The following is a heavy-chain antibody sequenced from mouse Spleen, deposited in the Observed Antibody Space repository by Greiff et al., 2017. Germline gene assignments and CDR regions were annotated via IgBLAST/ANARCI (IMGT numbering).Heavy chain of an antibody. V-gene: IGHV1-61*01. CDR1: GYTFTSYW. CDR3: ARNWAGYYFDY. Sequence: VQLQQPGAELVRPGSSVKLSCKASGYTFTSYWMDWVKQRPGQGLEWIGNIYPSDSETHYNQKFKDKATLTVDKSSSTAYMQLSSLTSEDSAVYYCARNWAGYYFDYWGQGTTLTVSS. D-gene: IGHD4-1*01. J-gene: IGHJ2*01. CDR2: IYPSDSET.